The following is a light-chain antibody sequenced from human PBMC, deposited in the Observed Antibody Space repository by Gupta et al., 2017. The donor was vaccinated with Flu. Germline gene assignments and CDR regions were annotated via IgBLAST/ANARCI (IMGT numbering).Light chain of an antibody. Sequence: SYVLTPPPSVSVAPGQTARITCGGNNIGRETVHWYQQKPGQAPYLVVCDDRDRPSGIPERFSGSNSGNTATLTISRVEAGDEADYYCQVWDNCNANGVFGNGTMFTVL. CDR1: NIGRET. J-gene: IGLJ1*01. V-gene: IGLV3-21*02. CDR3: QVWDNCNANGV. CDR2: DDR.